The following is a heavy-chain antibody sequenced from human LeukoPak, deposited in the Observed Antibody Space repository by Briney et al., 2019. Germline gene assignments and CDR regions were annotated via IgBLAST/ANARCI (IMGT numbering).Heavy chain of an antibody. CDR1: GFTFSSYA. D-gene: IGHD3-3*01. V-gene: IGHV3-23*01. CDR3: AKDTLTRFLEWLLPLGY. CDR2: ISGSGGST. J-gene: IGHJ4*02. Sequence: GGSLRLSCAASGFTFSSYAMSWVRQAPGKGLEWVSAISGSGGSTYYADSVEGRFTISRDNSKNTLYLQMNSLRAEDTAVYYCAKDTLTRFLEWLLPLGYWGQGTLVTVSS.